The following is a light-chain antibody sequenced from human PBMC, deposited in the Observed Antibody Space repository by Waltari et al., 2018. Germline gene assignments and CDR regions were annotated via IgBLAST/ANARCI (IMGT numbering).Light chain of an antibody. CDR2: AAS. V-gene: IGKV1-39*01. CDR3: QASYTTPYS. Sequence: DLQMTQSPSSLSASVGDRVTISCRASKNIRSYLSWYQQKPGIAPKLEIYAASTLQSWVPSRFSGSGSGTNFTLNITSLQAEDFATYFCQASYTTPYSFGQGTKVEIK. J-gene: IGKJ2*03. CDR1: KNIRSY.